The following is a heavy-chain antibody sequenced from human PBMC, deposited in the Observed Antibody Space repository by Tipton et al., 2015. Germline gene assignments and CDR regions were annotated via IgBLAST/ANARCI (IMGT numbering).Heavy chain of an antibody. V-gene: IGHV4-4*02. J-gene: IGHJ5*02. CDR2: IYYSGST. D-gene: IGHD3-3*01. CDR1: GGSISSSNW. Sequence: GLVKPSGTLSLICAVSGGSISSSNWWSWVRQPPGKGLEWIGYIYYSGSTFYNPSLESRVTISVDTSTNQFSLKLSSVTAADTAVYYCAAITIFVEDKIQGWFDPWGQGTLVTVSS. CDR3: AAITIFVEDKIQGWFDP.